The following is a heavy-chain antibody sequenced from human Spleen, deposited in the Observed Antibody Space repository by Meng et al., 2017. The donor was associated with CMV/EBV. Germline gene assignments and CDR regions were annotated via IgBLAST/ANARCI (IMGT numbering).Heavy chain of an antibody. CDR1: WSISSGDYY. Sequence: WSISSGDYYWSWIRQPPGKGLEWIGYIYYSGSTYYNPSLKSRVTISVDTSKNHFSLKLSSVTAADTAVYYCASTQASGSPLDFWFDPWGQGTLVTVSS. J-gene: IGHJ5*02. D-gene: IGHD1-26*01. CDR2: IYYSGST. CDR3: ASTQASGSPLDFWFDP. V-gene: IGHV4-30-4*08.